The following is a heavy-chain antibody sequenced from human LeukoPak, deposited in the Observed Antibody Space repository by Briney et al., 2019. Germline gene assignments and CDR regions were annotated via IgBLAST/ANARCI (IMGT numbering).Heavy chain of an antibody. V-gene: IGHV3-23*01. Sequence: GGSLRLSCAASGFTFSSYGMSWVRQAPGKGLEWVSAISGTGGTTYYADSVKGRFTISRDNSKNTLYLQMNSLRAEDTAVYYCAKKGITIFWNWFDPWGQGTLVTVSS. CDR3: AKKGITIFWNWFDP. D-gene: IGHD3-9*01. CDR2: ISGTGGTT. CDR1: GFTFSSYG. J-gene: IGHJ5*02.